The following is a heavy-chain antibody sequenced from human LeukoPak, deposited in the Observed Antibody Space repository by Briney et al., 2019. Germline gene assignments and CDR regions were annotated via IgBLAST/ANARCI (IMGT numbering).Heavy chain of an antibody. CDR1: GNYW. V-gene: IGHV3-23*01. Sequence: PGGSLRLSCAASGNYWMHWVRQAPGKGLEWVSVASGSGGGTYYADSVKGRFTISGDNSKNTVYLQMNSLRAEDTALYYCAKGGVYGDYYFDYWGQGTLVTVSS. D-gene: IGHD4-17*01. J-gene: IGHJ4*02. CDR2: ASGSGGGT. CDR3: AKGGVYGDYYFDY.